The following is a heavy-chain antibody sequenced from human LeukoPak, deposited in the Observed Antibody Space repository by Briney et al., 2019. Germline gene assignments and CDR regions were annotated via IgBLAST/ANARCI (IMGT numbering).Heavy chain of an antibody. CDR3: ARDGVLYGGQNWFDP. CDR2: ISSNSSYI. D-gene: IGHD4-23*01. J-gene: IGHJ5*02. CDR1: GFTFSSYS. V-gene: IGHV3-21*01. Sequence: PGGSLRLSCAASGFTFSSYSMNWVRQAPGKGLEWVSSISSNSSYIYYADSVKGRFTISRDNAKNSLYLQMNSLRAEDTAVYYCARDGVLYGGQNWFDPWGQGTLVTVSS.